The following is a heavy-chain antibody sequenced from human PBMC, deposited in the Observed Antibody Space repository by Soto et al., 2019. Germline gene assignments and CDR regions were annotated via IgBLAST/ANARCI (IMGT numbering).Heavy chain of an antibody. J-gene: IGHJ3*02. CDR2: ISGSGGST. CDR3: AKFYYYDSSGYYYDAFDI. CDR1: GFTFSSYA. D-gene: IGHD3-22*01. V-gene: IGHV3-23*01. Sequence: LRLSCAASGFTFSSYAMSWVRQAPGKGLEWVSAISGSGGSTYYADSVKGQFTISRDNSKNTLYLQMNSLRAEDTAVYYCAKFYYYDSSGYYYDAFDIWGQGTMVTVSS.